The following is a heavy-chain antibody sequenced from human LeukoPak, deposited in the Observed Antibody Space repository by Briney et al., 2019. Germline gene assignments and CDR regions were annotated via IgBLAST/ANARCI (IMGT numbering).Heavy chain of an antibody. Sequence: ASVKVSCKASGYTFTGYYMHWVRQAPRQGLEWMGLINPNSGGTNYAQKFQGRVTMTRDMSTSTAYMELSSLRSEDTAVYYCAAGGYYDSSGYYYGWYFDLWGRGTLVTVSS. CDR1: GYTFTGYY. J-gene: IGHJ2*01. CDR2: INPNSGGT. D-gene: IGHD3-22*01. CDR3: AAGGYYDSSGYYYGWYFDL. V-gene: IGHV1-2*02.